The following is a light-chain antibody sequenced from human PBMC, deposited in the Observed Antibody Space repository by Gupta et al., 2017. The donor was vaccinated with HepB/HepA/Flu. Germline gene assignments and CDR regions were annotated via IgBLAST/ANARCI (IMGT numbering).Light chain of an antibody. CDR1: CSNVGRDN. Sequence: QPALTHPPSASGTPGQRVPLSCPGSCSNVGRDNVSWYRQLPGTAPKPLIYNDDRRPSGVPDRFSGFKSGTSASMAISGLRAEDEADYYCAAWDNSLSAYVFGTGTWVTVL. CDR3: AAWDNSLSAYV. J-gene: IGLJ1*01. CDR2: NDD. V-gene: IGLV1-47*02.